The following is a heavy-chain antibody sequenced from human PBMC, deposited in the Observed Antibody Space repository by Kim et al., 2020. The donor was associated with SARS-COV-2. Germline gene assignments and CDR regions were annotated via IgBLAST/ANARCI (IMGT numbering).Heavy chain of an antibody. V-gene: IGHV1-46*01. CDR1: GYTFTSYY. CDR2: INPSGGST. Sequence: ASVKVSCKASGYTFTSYYMHWVRQAPGQGLEWMGIINPSGGSTSYAQKFQGRVTMTRDTSTSTVYMDLSSLRSEDTAGYYCARDLPTPTSLSPDYDFWSGHQESVDGMDLWDQGTTVTVSS. CDR3: ARDLPTPTSLSPDYDFWSGHQESVDGMDL. D-gene: IGHD3-3*01. J-gene: IGHJ6*02.